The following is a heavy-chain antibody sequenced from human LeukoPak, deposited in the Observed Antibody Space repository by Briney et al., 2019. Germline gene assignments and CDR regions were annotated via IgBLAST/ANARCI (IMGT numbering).Heavy chain of an antibody. V-gene: IGHV1-2*02. CDR3: ARGDAYYGSGSYYNAVDY. J-gene: IGHJ4*02. CDR2: INPNSGGT. Sequence: ASVKVSCKASGYTFTGYYMHWVRQAPGQGLECMGWINPNSGGTNYAQKFQGRVTMTRDTSISTAYMELSSLRSEDTAVYYCARGDAYYGSGSYYNAVDYWGQGTLVTVSS. D-gene: IGHD3-10*01. CDR1: GYTFTGYY.